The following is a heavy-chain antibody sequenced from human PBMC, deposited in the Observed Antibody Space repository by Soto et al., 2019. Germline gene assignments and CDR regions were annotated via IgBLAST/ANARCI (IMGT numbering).Heavy chain of an antibody. CDR3: APVVRGVTLDY. CDR2: INPHSGDT. Sequence: ASVKVSCKASGYTFTGHYMRWVRQAPGQGLEWLGWINPHSGDTTYAQRFQGRVTMTRDTSISTAYMELSRLRFDDTAVYYCAPVVRGVTLDYWGQGTLVTVSS. V-gene: IGHV1-2*02. CDR1: GYTFTGHY. J-gene: IGHJ4*02. D-gene: IGHD3-10*01.